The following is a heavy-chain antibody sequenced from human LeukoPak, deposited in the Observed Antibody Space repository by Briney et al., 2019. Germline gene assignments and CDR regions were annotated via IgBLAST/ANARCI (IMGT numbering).Heavy chain of an antibody. Sequence: GASVNVSCKASVYTFTGYYMHWVRQAPGQGLEWMGWINPNSGGTNYAQKFQGRVTMTRDTSISTAYMELSRLRSEDTAVYYCARVGAAAGRFWLDYWGQGTLVTVSS. J-gene: IGHJ4*02. CDR2: INPNSGGT. D-gene: IGHD6-13*01. V-gene: IGHV1-2*02. CDR3: ARVGAAAGRFWLDY. CDR1: VYTFTGYY.